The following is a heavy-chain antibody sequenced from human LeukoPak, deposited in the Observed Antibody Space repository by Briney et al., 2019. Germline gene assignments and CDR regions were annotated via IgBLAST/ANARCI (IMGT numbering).Heavy chain of an antibody. J-gene: IGHJ4*02. CDR3: AKDRFFFDY. CDR1: GFTSSSYA. Sequence: GGSLLLPCAASGFTSSSYAMSWVRQAPRKGLEWVSAISGSGGSTYYADSVKGRFTISRDNSKNTLYLQMNSLRAGDTAVYYCAKDRFFFDYWGQGTLVTVSS. V-gene: IGHV3-23*01. CDR2: ISGSGGST. D-gene: IGHD3-10*01.